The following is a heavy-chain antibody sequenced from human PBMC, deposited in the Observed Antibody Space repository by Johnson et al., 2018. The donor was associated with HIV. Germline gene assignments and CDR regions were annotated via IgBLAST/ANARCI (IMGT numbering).Heavy chain of an antibody. J-gene: IGHJ3*02. D-gene: IGHD5-18*01. Sequence: QVQLVESGGGVVRPGGSLRLSCAGSGYIFRNYWMHWVRQAPGKGLEWVAFIRYDGSNKYYADSVKGRFTISRDNSKNTLYLQMNSLRAEDTAVYYCARGRRIQLWLLADAFDIWGQGTMVTVSS. CDR2: IRYDGSNK. CDR3: ARGRRIQLWLLADAFDI. V-gene: IGHV3-30*02. CDR1: GYIFRNYW.